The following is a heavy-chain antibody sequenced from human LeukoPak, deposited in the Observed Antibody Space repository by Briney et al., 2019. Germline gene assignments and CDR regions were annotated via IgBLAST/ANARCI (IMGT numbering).Heavy chain of an antibody. CDR1: GGSISSYY. V-gene: IGHV4-59*01. D-gene: IGHD5-12*01. CDR2: IYYSGRT. CDR3: ARGNGGYAVY. Sequence: SETLSLTCTVSGGSISSYYWSWLRQPPGKGLEWMGYIYYSGRTNYHPSLKSRVTISIDTSKSQFSLKLSSVTAADTAIFYCARGNGGYAVYWGQGTLVTVSS. J-gene: IGHJ4*02.